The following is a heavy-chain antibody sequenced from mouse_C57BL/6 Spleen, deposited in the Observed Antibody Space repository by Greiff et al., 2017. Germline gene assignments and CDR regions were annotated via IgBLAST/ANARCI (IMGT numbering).Heavy chain of an antibody. V-gene: IGHV1-76*01. D-gene: IGHD4-1*01. Sequence: VQLQQSGAELVRPGASVKLSCKASGYTFTDYYINWVKQRPGQGLEWIARIYPGSGNTYYNEKFKGQATLTAEKSSSTAYMQLSSLTSEDAAVYFCARSLGTGTFDYWGQGTTLTVTS. CDR3: ARSLGTGTFDY. CDR2: IYPGSGNT. CDR1: GYTFTDYY. J-gene: IGHJ2*01.